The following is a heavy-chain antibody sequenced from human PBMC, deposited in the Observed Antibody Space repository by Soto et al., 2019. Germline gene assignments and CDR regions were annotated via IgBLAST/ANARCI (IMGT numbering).Heavy chain of an antibody. CDR3: ARELATVTLDAFDI. Sequence: ASVKVSCKASGYAFTSFHLHWLRQPPGKGPEWLGIIKPGGGSTSYAQQFRGRLTMTRDTSTSTVYMEMNSLRSDDTAVYYCARELATVTLDAFDIWGQGTMVTVSS. CDR1: GYAFTSFH. D-gene: IGHD4-4*01. J-gene: IGHJ3*02. V-gene: IGHV1-46*01. CDR2: IKPGGGST.